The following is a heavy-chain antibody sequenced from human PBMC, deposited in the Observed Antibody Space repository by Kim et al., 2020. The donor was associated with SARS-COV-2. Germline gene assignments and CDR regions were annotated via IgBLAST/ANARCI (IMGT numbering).Heavy chain of an antibody. Sequence: ASVKVSCKASGYTFTSYYMHWVRQAPGQGLEWMGIINPSGGSTSYAQKFQGRVTMTRDTSTSTVYMELSSLRSEDTAVYYCARGWCGEVSGGSCYPNWFDPWGQGTLVTVSS. CDR3: ARGWCGEVSGGSCYPNWFDP. J-gene: IGHJ5*02. V-gene: IGHV1-46*01. D-gene: IGHD2-15*01. CDR2: INPSGGST. CDR1: GYTFTSYY.